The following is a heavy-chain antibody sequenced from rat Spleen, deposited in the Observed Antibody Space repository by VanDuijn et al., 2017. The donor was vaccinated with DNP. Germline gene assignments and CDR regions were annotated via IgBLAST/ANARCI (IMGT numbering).Heavy chain of an antibody. V-gene: IGHV2-27*01. CDR2: IQSGGIS. CDR3: ARSWSYYFDY. CDR1: GFSLTSYH. D-gene: IGHD4-2*01. J-gene: IGHJ2*01. Sequence: QVQLKESGPGLVQPSQTLSLTCTVSGFSLTSYHVHWVRQPPGKGLEWMGRIQSGGISDYNSALKSRLSISRDTSKSQVLLKMNSLQTEDTAMYFWARSWSYYFDYWGQGVMVTVSS.